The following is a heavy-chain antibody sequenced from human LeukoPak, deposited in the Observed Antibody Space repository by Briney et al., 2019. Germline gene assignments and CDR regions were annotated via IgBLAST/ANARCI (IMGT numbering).Heavy chain of an antibody. CDR1: GFTSRGYL. CDR3: VREYYGSGSYDY. Sequence: GGSLRLSCAASGFTSRGYLMAWVRQAPGKGLEWVANIKQDGGERHYVDSVKGRFTIYRDNSKNSLYLQMNSLRAEDTAVYYCVREYYGSGSYDYWGQGTLVTVSS. J-gene: IGHJ4*02. V-gene: IGHV3-7*01. CDR2: IKQDGGER. D-gene: IGHD3-10*01.